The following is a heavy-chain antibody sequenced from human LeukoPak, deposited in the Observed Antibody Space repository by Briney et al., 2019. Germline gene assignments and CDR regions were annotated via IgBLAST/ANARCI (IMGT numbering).Heavy chain of an antibody. CDR1: GFTFSSYG. V-gene: IGHV4-34*01. CDR3: AREAEGSFDY. J-gene: IGHJ4*02. CDR2: INHSGST. Sequence: PGGSLRLSCAASGFTFSSYGMSWIRQPPGKGLEWIGEINHSGSTNYNPSLKSRVTISVDTSKNQFSLKLSSVTAADTAVYYCAREAEGSFDYWGQGTLVTVSS.